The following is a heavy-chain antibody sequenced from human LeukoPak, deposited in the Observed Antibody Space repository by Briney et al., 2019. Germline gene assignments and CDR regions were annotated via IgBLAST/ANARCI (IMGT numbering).Heavy chain of an antibody. CDR3: AHRYSSSWTKVQGPYFDY. CDR2: IYWNDDK. D-gene: IGHD6-6*01. V-gene: IGHV2-5*01. CDR1: GFSLSTGGGG. Sequence: SGPTLLKPTPTLTLTFTFSGFSLSTGGGGGGWIRQPPGKAVEWLSLIYWNDDKRYIPSLKSRRTITNATSKTQVVLTMTNMDPVDTATYYCAHRYSSSWTKVQGPYFDYWGQGTLVTVSS. J-gene: IGHJ4*02.